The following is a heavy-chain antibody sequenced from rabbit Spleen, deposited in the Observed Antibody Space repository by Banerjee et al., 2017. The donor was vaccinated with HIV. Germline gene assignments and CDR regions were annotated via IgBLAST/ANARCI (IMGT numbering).Heavy chain of an antibody. Sequence: QQLVESGGGLVQPGASLTLTCTASGVSFSGDSYMCWVRQAPGKGLEWIACIDIGSSGFTYFATWAKGRFTISKTSSTTVTLQMTSLTAADTATYFCARDTSSSFSSYGMDLWGPGTLVTVS. CDR3: ARDTSSSFSSYGMDL. J-gene: IGHJ6*01. V-gene: IGHV1S40*01. CDR2: IDIGSSGFT. D-gene: IGHD1-1*01. CDR1: GVSFSGDSY.